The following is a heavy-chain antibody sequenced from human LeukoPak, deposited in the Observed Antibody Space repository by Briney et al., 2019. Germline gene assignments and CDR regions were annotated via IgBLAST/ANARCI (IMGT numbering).Heavy chain of an antibody. CDR2: ISASSSYI. J-gene: IGHJ4*02. CDR3: ANSVRGVVVRGFDY. D-gene: IGHD3-10*02. Sequence: GRSLRLSCAASGFTFSTYSMNWVRQAPGKGLEWVSSISASSSYIYYADSVKGRFTVSRDNAKNSLYLQMNSLRAEDTAVYYCANSVRGVVVRGFDYWGQGTLVTVSS. CDR1: GFTFSTYS. V-gene: IGHV3-21*01.